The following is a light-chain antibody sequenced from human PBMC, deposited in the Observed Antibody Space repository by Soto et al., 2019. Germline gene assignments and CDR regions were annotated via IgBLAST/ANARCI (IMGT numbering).Light chain of an antibody. CDR1: SSNIGSNY. Sequence: QSVLTQPPSASGTPGQRVTISCSGSSSNIGSNYVYWYQQLPGTAPKLLIYRNNQRPSGVPDRFSGSKSGTSASLAISGLRSEDEADYYCSSYAGSNNYVFGSGTKV. J-gene: IGLJ1*01. CDR3: SSYAGSNNYV. V-gene: IGLV1-47*01. CDR2: RNN.